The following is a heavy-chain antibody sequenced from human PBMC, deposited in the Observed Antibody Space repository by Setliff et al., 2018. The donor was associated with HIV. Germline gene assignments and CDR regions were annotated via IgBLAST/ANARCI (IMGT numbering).Heavy chain of an antibody. D-gene: IGHD3-9*01. J-gene: IGHJ4*02. V-gene: IGHV1-2*02. CDR2: INPKSGAT. Sequence: GASVKVSCKTFGYRFTDFYVNWVRQAPGQGLEWMGWINPKSGATKNAQKFQGRVTMTRDTSISTVYMELSSLRSDDTALYFCARRAEDLAINPPSFDYYFDYWGQGTPVTV. CDR3: ARRAEDLAINPPSFDYYFDY. CDR1: GYRFTDFY.